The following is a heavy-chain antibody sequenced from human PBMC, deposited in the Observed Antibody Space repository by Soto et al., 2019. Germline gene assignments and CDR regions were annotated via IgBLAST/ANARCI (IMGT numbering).Heavy chain of an antibody. D-gene: IGHD3-10*01. CDR1: GGSISSGGYY. CDR2: IYYSGST. J-gene: IGHJ5*02. Sequence: SETLSLTCTVSGGSISSGGYYWSWIRQHPGKGLEWIGYIYYSGSTYYNPSLKSRVTISVDTSKNQFSLRLSSVTAADTAVYYCARGGPYGSGSYTTSYNWFDPWGQGTLVTVSS. V-gene: IGHV4-31*03. CDR3: ARGGPYGSGSYTTSYNWFDP.